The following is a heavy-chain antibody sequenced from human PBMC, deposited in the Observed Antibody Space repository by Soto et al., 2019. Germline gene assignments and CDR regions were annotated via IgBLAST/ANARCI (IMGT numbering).Heavy chain of an antibody. V-gene: IGHV3-7*03. CDR3: ASNDYYDSSGLYYFDY. CDR2: IKQDGSEK. J-gene: IGHJ4*02. Sequence: GGSLRLSCAASGFTFSSYWMSWVRQAPGKGLEWVANIKQDGSEKYYVDSVKGRFTISRDNAKNSLYLQMNSLRAEDTAVYYCASNDYYDSSGLYYFDYWGQGTLVTVSS. CDR1: GFTFSSYW. D-gene: IGHD3-22*01.